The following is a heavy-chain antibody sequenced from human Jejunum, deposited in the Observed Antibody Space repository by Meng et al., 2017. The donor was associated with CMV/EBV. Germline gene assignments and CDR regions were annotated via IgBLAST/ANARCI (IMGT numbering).Heavy chain of an antibody. Sequence: CKTSGYRFTIYWIGGVRQMPGKGLEWMGSIFPVDSDTRYSPSFEGQVTLSVDRSISTAYLQWSSLKASDTAIYYCAREMVRGVADSWGQGTLVTVSS. CDR1: GYRFTIYW. D-gene: IGHD3-10*01. CDR2: IFPVDSDT. CDR3: AREMVRGVADS. V-gene: IGHV5-51*01. J-gene: IGHJ4*02.